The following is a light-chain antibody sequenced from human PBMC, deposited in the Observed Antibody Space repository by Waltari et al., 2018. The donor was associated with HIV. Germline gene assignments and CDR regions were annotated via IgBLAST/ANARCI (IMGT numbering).Light chain of an antibody. V-gene: IGLV1-44*01. Sequence: QSVLTQPPSASGTPGQRVTISCSGRNSNIGSNSVNWYQQVPGTAPNLLIYSNNHGPAGVPDRFSCSKSGNSASLAISGLRSEDEADYYCAAWDDSRNGEVIFGGGTKLTVL. CDR1: NSNIGSNS. J-gene: IGLJ2*01. CDR2: SNN. CDR3: AAWDDSRNGEVI.